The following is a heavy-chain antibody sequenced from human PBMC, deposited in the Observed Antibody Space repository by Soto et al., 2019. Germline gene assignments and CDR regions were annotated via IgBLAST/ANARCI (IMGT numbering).Heavy chain of an antibody. J-gene: IGHJ4*02. Sequence: EVQLVESGGGLVQPGRSLRLSCAASGFTFDDFAMHWVRQAPGKGLEWVSGISWNSAMIGYADSVKGRFTISRDNAKNSLYLQMSSLRVEDTALYFCAKDNRADRGAFDYWGQGTLVSVFS. CDR3: AKDNRADRGAFDY. D-gene: IGHD3-10*01. V-gene: IGHV3-9*01. CDR2: ISWNSAMI. CDR1: GFTFDDFA.